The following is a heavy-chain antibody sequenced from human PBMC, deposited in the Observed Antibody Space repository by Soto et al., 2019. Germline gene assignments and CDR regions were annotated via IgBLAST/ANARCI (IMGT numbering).Heavy chain of an antibody. Sequence: VQLVESGGGVVQPGRSLRLSCAASGFTFSSYGMHWVRQAPGKGLEWVAVIWYDGSNKYYADSVKGRFTISRDNSKNTLYLQMNSLRAEDTAVYYCARDADAYYYDSSGYYHAGYWGQGTLVTVSS. CDR2: IWYDGSNK. V-gene: IGHV3-33*01. J-gene: IGHJ4*02. CDR1: GFTFSSYG. D-gene: IGHD3-22*01. CDR3: ARDADAYYYDSSGYYHAGY.